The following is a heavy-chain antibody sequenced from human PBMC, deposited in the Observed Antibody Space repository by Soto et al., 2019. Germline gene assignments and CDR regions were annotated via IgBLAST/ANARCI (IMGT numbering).Heavy chain of an antibody. D-gene: IGHD3-3*01. CDR1: GGSISSGDYY. CDR3: ARDGLDFWSGYRSFDF. V-gene: IGHV4-30-4*01. Sequence: SETLSLTCTVSGGSISSGDYYWSWIRQSPGKGLEWIGYIYYSGSTYCNPSLKSRVTISIDTSKNQFSLKLTSVTAADTAVYYCARDGLDFWSGYRSFDFWGQGTLVTVSS. J-gene: IGHJ4*02. CDR2: IYYSGST.